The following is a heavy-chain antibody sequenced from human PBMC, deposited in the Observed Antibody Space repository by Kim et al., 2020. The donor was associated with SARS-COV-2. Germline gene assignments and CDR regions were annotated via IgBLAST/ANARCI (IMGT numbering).Heavy chain of an antibody. CDR3: ARDLRVAALTYYYYYGMDV. Sequence: SVKVSCKASGGTFSSYAISWVRQAPGQGLEWMGGIIPIFGTANYAQKFQGRVTITADESTSTAYMELRSLRSEDTAVYYCARDLRVAALTYYYYYGMDVLGQGTKVTVSS. J-gene: IGHJ6*02. CDR2: IIPIFGTA. V-gene: IGHV1-69*13. D-gene: IGHD6-6*01. CDR1: GGTFSSYA.